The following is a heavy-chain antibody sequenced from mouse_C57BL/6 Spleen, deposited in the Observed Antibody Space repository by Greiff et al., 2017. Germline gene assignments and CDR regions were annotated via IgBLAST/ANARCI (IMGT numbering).Heavy chain of an antibody. J-gene: IGHJ1*03. D-gene: IGHD1-1*01. Sequence: EVKLVESGPELVKPGASVKIPCKASGYTFTDYNMDWVKQSHGKSLEWIGDINPNNGGTIYNQKFKGKATLTVDKSSSTAYMELRSLTSEDTAVYYCARSYYYYGSSYWYFDVWGTGTTVTVSS. CDR2: INPNNGGT. CDR1: GYTFTDYN. V-gene: IGHV1-18*01. CDR3: ARSYYYYGSSYWYFDV.